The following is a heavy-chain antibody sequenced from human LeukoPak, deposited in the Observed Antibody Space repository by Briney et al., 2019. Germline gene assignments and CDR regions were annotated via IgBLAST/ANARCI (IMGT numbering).Heavy chain of an antibody. CDR3: ARDLGFSTYYFDY. CDR2: IYTSGST. J-gene: IGHJ4*02. Sequence: SQTLSLTRTVSGGSISSGSYYWSWIRQPAGKGLEWIGRIYTSGSTNYNPSLKSRVTISVDTSKNQFSLKLSSVTAADTAVYYCARDLGFSTYYFDYWGQGTLVTVSS. D-gene: IGHD2/OR15-2a*01. V-gene: IGHV4-61*02. CDR1: GGSISSGSYY.